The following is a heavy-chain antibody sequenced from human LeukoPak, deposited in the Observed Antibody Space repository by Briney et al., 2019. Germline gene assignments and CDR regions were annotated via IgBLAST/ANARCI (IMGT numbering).Heavy chain of an antibody. D-gene: IGHD2-15*01. CDR3: ARRAVSRVVSTVDAFDY. Sequence: GESLKISCKASGYSFSEYWIAWVRQMPGKGLGWMGIVYPGDSDTRYSPSFQGQVTISADQSTSTASLRWSSLKASDTAMYYCARRAVSRVVSTVDAFDYWAQGTLVTVSS. V-gene: IGHV5-51*01. CDR1: GYSFSEYW. J-gene: IGHJ4*02. CDR2: VYPGDSDT.